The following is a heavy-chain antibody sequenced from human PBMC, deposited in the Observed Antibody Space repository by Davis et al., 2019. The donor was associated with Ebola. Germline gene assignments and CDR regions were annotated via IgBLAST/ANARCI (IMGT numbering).Heavy chain of an antibody. CDR3: ASFLAVAGFDAFDI. Sequence: SVKVSCKASGGTFSTSVISWVRQAPGQGLEWMGGIIPIFDTTNYAQKFQGRVTMTRDTSISTAYMELSRLRSDDTAVYYCASFLAVAGFDAFDIWGQGTMVTVSS. CDR1: GGTFSTSV. V-gene: IGHV1-69*05. J-gene: IGHJ3*02. D-gene: IGHD6-19*01. CDR2: IIPIFDTT.